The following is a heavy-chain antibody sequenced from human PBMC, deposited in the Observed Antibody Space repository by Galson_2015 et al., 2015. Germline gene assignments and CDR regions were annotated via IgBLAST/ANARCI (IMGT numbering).Heavy chain of an antibody. Sequence: SVKVSCKASGYTFSNYHIHWVRQAPGQGLEWTGIVTPGSGATSYAEKFQGRVIMTGDMSTTTAFLELSSLRSDDTALYYCARETSATGYGDHWGQGTLVTVSS. V-gene: IGHV1-46*01. CDR2: VTPGSGAT. J-gene: IGHJ4*02. CDR1: GYTFSNYH. CDR3: ARETSATGYGDH. D-gene: IGHD5-12*01.